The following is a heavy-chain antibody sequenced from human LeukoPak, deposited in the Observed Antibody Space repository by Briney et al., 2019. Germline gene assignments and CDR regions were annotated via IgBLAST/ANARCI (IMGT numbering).Heavy chain of an antibody. CDR1: GGSFSGYY. Sequence: SETLSLTCAVYGGSFSGYYWGWIRQPPGKGLEWIGSIYYSGSTYYNPSLKSRVTISVDTSKNQFSLKLSSVTAADTAVYYCARRKVVNNWFDPWGQGTLVTVSS. CDR3: ARRKVVNNWFDP. D-gene: IGHD2-2*01. V-gene: IGHV4-39*01. CDR2: IYYSGST. J-gene: IGHJ5*02.